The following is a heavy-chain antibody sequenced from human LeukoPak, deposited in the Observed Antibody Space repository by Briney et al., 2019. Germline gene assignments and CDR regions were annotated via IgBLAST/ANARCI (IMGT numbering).Heavy chain of an antibody. Sequence: PSETLSLTCTVSGGSISGYYWTWIRQPPGKGLEWIGYIYDSGSTNYNPSLKSRVTISVDTSKNQFSLKLSSVTAADTAVYYCARQDLLAAAGFDYWGQGTLVTVSS. J-gene: IGHJ4*02. CDR1: GGSISGYY. CDR3: ARQDLLAAAGFDY. V-gene: IGHV4-59*08. CDR2: IYDSGST. D-gene: IGHD6-13*01.